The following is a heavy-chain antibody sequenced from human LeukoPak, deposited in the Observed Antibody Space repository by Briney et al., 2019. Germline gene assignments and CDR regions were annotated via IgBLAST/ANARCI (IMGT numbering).Heavy chain of an antibody. V-gene: IGHV3-74*01. J-gene: IGHJ4*02. D-gene: IGHD3-22*01. Sequence: PGGSLRLSCAASGFTFSNYYVHWVRQAPGKGLVWVSRIKNDGSSTIYADSVRGRFSISRDNAKNTLYLQMNSLRHEDTAVYYCLRGAHYDTSGYYYWGQGALVTVSS. CDR2: IKNDGSST. CDR1: GFTFSNYY. CDR3: LRGAHYDTSGYYY.